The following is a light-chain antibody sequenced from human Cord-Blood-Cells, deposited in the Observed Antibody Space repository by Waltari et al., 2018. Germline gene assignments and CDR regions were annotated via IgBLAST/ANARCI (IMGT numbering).Light chain of an antibody. J-gene: IGLJ3*02. CDR3: SSYTSSSTWV. Sequence: QSALTQPASVSGSPGQPITIPSTGTSSDVGGFNYVSWYHQPPAKAPKLSIYDVSNRPSGVSNRFSGSKSGNTASLTISGLQAEDEADYYCSSYTSSSTWVFGGGTKLTVL. V-gene: IGLV2-14*03. CDR2: DVS. CDR1: SSDVGGFNY.